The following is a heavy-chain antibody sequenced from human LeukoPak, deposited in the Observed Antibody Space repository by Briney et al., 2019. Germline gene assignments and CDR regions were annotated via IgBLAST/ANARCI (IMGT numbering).Heavy chain of an antibody. J-gene: IGHJ5*01. CDR1: GFTFSSYA. CDR3: ARGKTAFDILTGYDS. Sequence: GGSLRLSCAASGFTFSSYAMHWVRQAPGKGLEWVSCISSSSSYIYYADSVKGRFTISRDNTKNSLILQMDSLIAEDTAVYYCARGKTAFDILTGYDSWGQGTLVTVSS. V-gene: IGHV3-21*01. CDR2: ISSSSSYI. D-gene: IGHD3-9*01.